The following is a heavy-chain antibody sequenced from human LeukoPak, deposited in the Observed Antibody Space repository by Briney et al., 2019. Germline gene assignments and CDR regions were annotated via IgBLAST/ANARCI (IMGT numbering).Heavy chain of an antibody. CDR3: AKDRVGAILYFDY. V-gene: IGHV3-23*01. CDR1: GFIFSNYG. J-gene: IGHJ4*02. Sequence: PGGPLRLSCAASGFIFSNYGMSWVRQAPGKGLEWVSAMSGSGSRTYYADSVKGRFTISRDNSKNTLYLQMSSLRVEDTALYYCAKDRVGAILYFDYWGQGTLVTVSS. D-gene: IGHD1-26*01. CDR2: MSGSGSRT.